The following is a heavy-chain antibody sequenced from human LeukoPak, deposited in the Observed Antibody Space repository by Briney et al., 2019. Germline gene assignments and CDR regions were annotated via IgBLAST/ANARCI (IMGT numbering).Heavy chain of an antibody. D-gene: IGHD3-16*01. CDR1: GFTFSSYS. Sequence: GRSLRLSCAASGFTFSSYSMNWVRQAPGKGLEWVSSISSSSSYIYYADSVKGRFTISRDNAKNSLYLQMNSLRAEDTAVYYCARDEAFWGSHDAFDIWGQGTMVTVSS. CDR3: ARDEAFWGSHDAFDI. J-gene: IGHJ3*02. CDR2: ISSSSSYI. V-gene: IGHV3-21*01.